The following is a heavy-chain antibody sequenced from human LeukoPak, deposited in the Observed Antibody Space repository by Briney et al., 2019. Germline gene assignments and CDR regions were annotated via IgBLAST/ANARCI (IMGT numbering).Heavy chain of an antibody. J-gene: IGHJ1*01. CDR1: GFTFSSYA. D-gene: IGHD2-2*01. CDR3: AKDLGLIVVVPAASFQH. Sequence: GGSLRLSCAASGFTFSSYAMSWVRQAPGKGLEWVSAISGCGGSTYYADSVKGRFTISRDNSKNTLYLQMNSLRAEDTAVYYCAKDLGLIVVVPAASFQHWGQGTLVTVSS. V-gene: IGHV3-23*01. CDR2: ISGCGGST.